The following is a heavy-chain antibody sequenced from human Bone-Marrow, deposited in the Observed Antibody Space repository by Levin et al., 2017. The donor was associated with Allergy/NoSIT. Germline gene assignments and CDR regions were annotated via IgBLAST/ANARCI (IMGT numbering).Heavy chain of an antibody. CDR3: ARDIRTAGFWSGYYFGGFDY. CDR2: ISSSGSTI. Sequence: PGESLKISCAASGFTFSSYGMNWVRQAPGKGLEWVSYISSSGSTIYYADSVKGRFTISRENAKNSLYLQMNSLRAEDTAVYYCARDIRTAGFWSGYYFGGFDYWGQGTLVTVSS. D-gene: IGHD3-3*01. V-gene: IGHV3-48*03. CDR1: GFTFSSYG. J-gene: IGHJ4*02.